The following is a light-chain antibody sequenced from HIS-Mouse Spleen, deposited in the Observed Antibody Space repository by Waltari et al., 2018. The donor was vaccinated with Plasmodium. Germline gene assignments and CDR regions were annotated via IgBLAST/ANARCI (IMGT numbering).Light chain of an antibody. J-gene: IGLJ3*02. CDR1: RSDVGSNNL. CDR3: CSYAGSSTWV. CDR2: EGS. V-gene: IGLV2-23*01. Sequence: SALTHPASVSGSPGQSITISSPGTRSDVGSNNLVPWYQQHPGKAPKLMIYEGSKRPSGVSNRFSGSKSGNTASLTISGLQAEDEADYYSCSYAGSSTWVFGGGTKLTVL.